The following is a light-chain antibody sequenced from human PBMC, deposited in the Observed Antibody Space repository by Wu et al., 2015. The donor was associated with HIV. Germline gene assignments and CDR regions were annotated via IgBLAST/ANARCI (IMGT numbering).Light chain of an antibody. CDR1: QRVNNDY. V-gene: IGKV3-20*01. J-gene: IGKJ5*01. CDR3: QQYDTSIT. Sequence: EKLMTQSPATLSVSPGERATLSCRASQRVNNDYFAWFQQKPGQAPRLLIYGASSRATGIPGRFSGSGSGTDFTLTITRLEPEDFAVYYCQQYDTSITFGQGTRLDIK. CDR2: GAS.